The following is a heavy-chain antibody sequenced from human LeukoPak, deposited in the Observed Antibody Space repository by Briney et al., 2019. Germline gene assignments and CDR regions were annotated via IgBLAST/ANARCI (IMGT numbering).Heavy chain of an antibody. CDR3: ARESIVVKPVEILYYYYMDV. Sequence: SETLSLTCVVSGASISSSDWWSWVRQSPGKGLEWIGEIYYTGSRNYNPSLNSRLTMSVDTSKNQFSLKLRSVTVADTAVYYCARESIVVKPVEILYYYYMDVWGKGTTVSVSS. J-gene: IGHJ6*03. D-gene: IGHD2-21*01. CDR2: IYYTGSR. CDR1: GASISSSDW. V-gene: IGHV4-4*02.